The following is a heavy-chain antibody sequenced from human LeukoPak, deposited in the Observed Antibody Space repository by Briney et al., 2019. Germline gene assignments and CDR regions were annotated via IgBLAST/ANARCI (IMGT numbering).Heavy chain of an antibody. D-gene: IGHD3-3*01. CDR2: ISYDGSNK. V-gene: IGHV3-30*04. CDR3: ARLREIPVFGVVTKSTSYFDY. Sequence: PGGSLRLSCAASGFTFSSYAMHWVRQAPGKGLEWVAVISYDGSNKYYADSVKGRFTISRDNSKNTLYLQMNSLRAKDTAVYYCARLREIPVFGVVTKSTSYFDYWGQGTLVTVSS. CDR1: GFTFSSYA. J-gene: IGHJ4*02.